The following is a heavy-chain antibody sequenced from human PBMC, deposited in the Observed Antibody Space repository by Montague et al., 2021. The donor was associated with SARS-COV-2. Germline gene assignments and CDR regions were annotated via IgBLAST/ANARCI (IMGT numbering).Heavy chain of an antibody. CDR2: IYYSGST. J-gene: IGHJ2*01. Sequence: SETLSLTCTVSGGSISSSSYYWGWIRQPPGKGLEWIGSIYYSGSTYYNPSLKSRVTISVDTSKNQFSLKLSSVTAADTAVYYCARSDLSVIVLVVYATRGGYFDLWGRSTLVTVSS. D-gene: IGHD2-8*02. CDR3: ARSDLSVIVLVVYATRGGYFDL. CDR1: GGSISSSSYY. V-gene: IGHV4-39*07.